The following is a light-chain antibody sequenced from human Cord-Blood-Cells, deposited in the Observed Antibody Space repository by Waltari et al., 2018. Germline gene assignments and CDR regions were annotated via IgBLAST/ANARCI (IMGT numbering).Light chain of an antibody. J-gene: IGKJ2*03. V-gene: IGKV1-39*01. CDR1: QSISSY. Sequence: DIQMTPPPSSMSASVGDGVTITCRASQSISSYLNWYQQKPGKAPKLLIYAASSLQSGVPSRFSGSGSGTDFTLTISSLQPEDFATYYCQQSYSTPYSFGQGTKLEIK. CDR2: AAS. CDR3: QQSYSTPYS.